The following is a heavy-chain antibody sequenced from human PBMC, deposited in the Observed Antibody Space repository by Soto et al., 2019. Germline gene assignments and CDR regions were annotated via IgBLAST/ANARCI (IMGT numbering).Heavy chain of an antibody. CDR1: VGSISSCGYY. V-gene: IGHV4-31*03. CDR3: ARLDSSGYYYGYYFDY. J-gene: IGHJ4*02. CDR2: IYYSGST. Sequence: PSEPLSLTYTVSVGSISSCGYYWSWILQHPVKGLEWIGYIYYSGSTYYNPSLKSRVTISVDTSKNQFSLKLSSVTAADTAVYYCARLDSSGYYYGYYFDYWGQGTLVTVSS. D-gene: IGHD3-22*01.